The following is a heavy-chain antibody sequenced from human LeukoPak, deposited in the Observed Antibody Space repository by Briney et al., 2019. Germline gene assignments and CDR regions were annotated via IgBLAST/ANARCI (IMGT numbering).Heavy chain of an antibody. CDR3: AIGRSRDGYNPSN. J-gene: IGHJ4*02. V-gene: IGHV4-31*03. Sequence: PSETLSLTCTVSGGSISSGGYYWSWIRQHPGKGLEWIGYIYYSGSTYYNPSLKRRVTISVDTSKNQFSLKLSSVTAADTAVYYCAIGRSRDGYNPSNWGQGTLVTVSS. CDR2: IYYSGST. CDR1: GGSISSGGYY. D-gene: IGHD5-24*01.